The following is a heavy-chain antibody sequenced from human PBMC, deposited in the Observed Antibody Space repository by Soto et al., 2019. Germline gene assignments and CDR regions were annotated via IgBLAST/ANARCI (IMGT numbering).Heavy chain of an antibody. CDR2: INTDGSST. V-gene: IGHV3-74*01. CDR1: GFTFTNHW. CDR3: AKDRMVGYCSGGSCYPDY. D-gene: IGHD2-15*01. J-gene: IGHJ4*02. Sequence: PGGSLRLSCAASGFTFTNHWMHWVRQVPGKGLVWVSRINTDGSSTTYADSVKGRFTISRDNSKNTLYLQMNSLRAEDTAVYYCAKDRMVGYCSGGSCYPDYWGQGTLVTVSS.